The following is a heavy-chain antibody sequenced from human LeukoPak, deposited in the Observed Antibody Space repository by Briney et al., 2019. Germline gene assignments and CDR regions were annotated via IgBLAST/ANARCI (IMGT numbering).Heavy chain of an antibody. V-gene: IGHV3-7*01. CDR1: GFTFSSYW. CDR3: ARDKMTTEKKGASWFDP. D-gene: IGHD4-17*01. J-gene: IGHJ5*02. Sequence: GSLRLSCAASGFTFSSYWMSWVRQAPGKGLEWVANIKQDGSEKYYVDSVKGRFTISRDNAKNSLYLQMNSLRAEDTAVYYCARDKMTTEKKGASWFDPWGQGTLVTVSS. CDR2: IKQDGSEK.